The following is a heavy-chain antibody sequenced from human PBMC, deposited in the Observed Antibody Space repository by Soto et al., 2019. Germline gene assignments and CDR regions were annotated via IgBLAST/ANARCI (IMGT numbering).Heavy chain of an antibody. Sequence: QVQLVQSGAEVKKPGASVKVSCKASGYTYTSYYMHWVRQAPGQGLEWMGIINPSGGSTSYAQKFQGRVTMTRDTSTSTVYMELSSLRSEDTDVYYCARVKLGTTLDYWGQGTLVTVSS. V-gene: IGHV1-46*03. J-gene: IGHJ4*02. CDR2: INPSGGST. CDR3: ARVKLGTTLDY. CDR1: GYTYTSYY. D-gene: IGHD4-17*01.